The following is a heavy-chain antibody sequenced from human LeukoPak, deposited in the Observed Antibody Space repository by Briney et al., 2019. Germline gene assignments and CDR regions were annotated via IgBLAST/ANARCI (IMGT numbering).Heavy chain of an antibody. CDR3: ASHSYGYNH. CDR2: IKQDGSEK. V-gene: IGHV3-7*01. J-gene: IGHJ5*02. D-gene: IGHD3-16*01. CDR1: GIIITSYW. Sequence: PGGSLRLSCAASGIIITSYWMSWVRQTPGKGLEWVANIKQDGSEKNYVDSVKGRLTTFRDNARNSLYLQMNSLRAEDTAVYYCASHSYGYNHWGQGTLVIVSS.